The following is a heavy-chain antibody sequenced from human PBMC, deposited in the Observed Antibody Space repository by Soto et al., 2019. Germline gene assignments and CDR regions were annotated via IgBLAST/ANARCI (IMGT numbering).Heavy chain of an antibody. D-gene: IGHD2-2*01. V-gene: IGHV1-18*04. CDR2: ISAYNGNT. CDR1: GYTFTSYG. CDR3: ARVSPRSHYCSSTSCYDQNWFDP. Sequence: QVQLVQSGAEVKKPGASVTVSCKASGYTFTSYGISWVRQAPGQGLEWMGWISAYNGNTNYAQKLQGRVTMTTDTSTSTAYMELRSLRSDDTAVYYCARVSPRSHYCSSTSCYDQNWFDPWGQGTLVTVSS. J-gene: IGHJ5*02.